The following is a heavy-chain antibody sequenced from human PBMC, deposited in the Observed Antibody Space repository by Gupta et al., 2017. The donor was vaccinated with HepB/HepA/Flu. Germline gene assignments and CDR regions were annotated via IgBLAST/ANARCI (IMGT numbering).Heavy chain of an antibody. D-gene: IGHD3-10*01. CDR2: INHSGTT. Sequence: QVQLQQWGAGLLKPSETLSLTCAVYGGSFSGYYWSWIRQPPGKGLEWIGEINHSGTTNYNPSLKSRFTIAVDKSRNQFSLKLSLVTAADTVVYYWARNSKPRYYYGSGIYPKTHPGPYWFDPWGQGTLFTVSS. J-gene: IGHJ5*02. CDR1: GGSFSGYY. V-gene: IGHV4-34*01. CDR3: ARNSKPRYYYGSGIYPKTHPGPYWFDP.